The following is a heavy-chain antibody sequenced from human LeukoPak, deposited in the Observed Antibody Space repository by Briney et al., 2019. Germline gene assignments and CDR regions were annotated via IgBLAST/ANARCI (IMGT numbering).Heavy chain of an antibody. CDR2: IYYSGST. V-gene: IGHV4-39*01. D-gene: IGHD6-19*01. CDR1: GGSISSSSYY. CDR3: ARGSSGWYRSRWFDP. Sequence: SETLSLTCTVSGGSISSSSYYWGWIRQPPGKGLEWIGSIYYSGSTYYNPSLKSRVTISVDTSKNQFSLKLSSVTAADTAVYYCARGSSGWYRSRWFDPWGQGTLVTVSS. J-gene: IGHJ5*02.